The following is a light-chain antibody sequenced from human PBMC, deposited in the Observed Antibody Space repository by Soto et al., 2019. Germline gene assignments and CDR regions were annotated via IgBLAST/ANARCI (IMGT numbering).Light chain of an antibody. CDR2: GAS. Sequence: EIVLTQSPGTLSLSPGERATLSCRASQSVSSSYLAWYQQKPGQAPRLLIYGASSRATGIPDRFSGSGSGTDFTLTLTRLQPEDFAVYYCQQYGSSPWTSGQGTKVDI. J-gene: IGKJ1*01. CDR3: QQYGSSPWT. V-gene: IGKV3-20*01. CDR1: QSVSSSY.